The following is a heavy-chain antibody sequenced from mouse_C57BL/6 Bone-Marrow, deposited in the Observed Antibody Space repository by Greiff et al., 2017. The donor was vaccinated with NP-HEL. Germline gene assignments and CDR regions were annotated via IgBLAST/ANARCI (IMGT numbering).Heavy chain of an antibody. D-gene: IGHD2-3*01. J-gene: IGHJ3*01. CDR1: GYTFTSHW. CDR2: IFPGSGCT. V-gene: IGHV1-56*01. Sequence: QVQLQQSGPELVRPGASVKISCKAPGYTFTSHWLQWVRQRPGQGLEWIGEIFPGSGCTYSHEKFKGKATLTVDTSSSTAYMQLSSLTSEDSAVYFCARFSPIYDGYYGFAYWGQGTLVTVSA. CDR3: ARFSPIYDGYYGFAY.